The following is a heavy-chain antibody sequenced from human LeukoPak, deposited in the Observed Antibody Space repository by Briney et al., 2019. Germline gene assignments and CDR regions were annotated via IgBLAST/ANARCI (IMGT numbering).Heavy chain of an antibody. V-gene: IGHV3-7*01. CDR1: GFTFSNYW. J-gene: IGHJ4*02. Sequence: AGGSLRLSCAASGFTFSNYWMSWVRQAPGGGLEWVANIKEDGREKYYVVSVRSRFTISRDNAKNELYLQMNSLRAEDTAVYYCARGGKNYFDYWGQGTPVTVSS. CDR2: IKEDGREK. CDR3: ARGGKNYFDY.